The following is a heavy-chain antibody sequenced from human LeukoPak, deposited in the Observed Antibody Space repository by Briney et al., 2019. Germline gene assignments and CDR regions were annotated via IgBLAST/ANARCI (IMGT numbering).Heavy chain of an antibody. J-gene: IGHJ3*02. D-gene: IGHD2-21*02. V-gene: IGHV3-21*01. CDR3: ARDYCGGDCWMDWSNDAFDI. CDR1: GFTFSSYE. CDR2: ISSSSSYI. Sequence: ESGGSLRLSCAASGFTFSSYEMNWVRQAPGKGLEWVSSISSSSSYIYYADSVKGRFTISRDNAKNSLYLQMNSLRAEDTAVYYCARDYCGGDCWMDWSNDAFDIWGQGTMVTVSS.